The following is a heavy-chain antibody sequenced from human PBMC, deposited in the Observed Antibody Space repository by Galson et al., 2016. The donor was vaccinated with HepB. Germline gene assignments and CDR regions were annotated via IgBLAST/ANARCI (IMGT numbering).Heavy chain of an antibody. CDR2: INSDGTIS. Sequence: SLRLSCAASGFAFGSHWMHWVRQVPGKGLVWVSRINSDGTISNYADSVEGRFTISRDNAKNSLYLEMNSLRVEDTAVLYCARSLGWYFDVWGRGTLVTVSS. CDR1: GFAFGSHW. J-gene: IGHJ2*01. CDR3: ARSLGWYFDV. D-gene: IGHD6-6*01. V-gene: IGHV3-74*01.